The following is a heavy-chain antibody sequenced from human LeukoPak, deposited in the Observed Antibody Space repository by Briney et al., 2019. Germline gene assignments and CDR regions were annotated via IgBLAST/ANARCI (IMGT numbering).Heavy chain of an antibody. CDR3: ARGVADYYYYYMDV. J-gene: IGHJ6*03. Sequence: ASVKVSCKASGYTFTSYGISWVRQAPGQGLEWMGWISAYNGNTNYAQKLQGRVTMTTDTSTSTVYMELSSLRSEDTAVYYCARGVADYYYYYMDVWGKGTTVTVSS. CDR2: ISAYNGNT. D-gene: IGHD2-15*01. CDR1: GYTFTSYG. V-gene: IGHV1-18*01.